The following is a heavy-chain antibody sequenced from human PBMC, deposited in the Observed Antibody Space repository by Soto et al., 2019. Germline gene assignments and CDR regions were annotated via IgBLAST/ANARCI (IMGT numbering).Heavy chain of an antibody. CDR1: GDSLTNNHW. CDR3: VRDSRTGCSSINGYMH. J-gene: IGHJ4*02. Sequence: QLQLRESGPGLVQPSGTLSLTCDVSGDSLTNNHWWSWVRPAPGKGLEWIGEIWHTGRPNYNPSLKSRVAISIDKSKNQFSLKLSSVTAADTAVYYCVRDSRTGCSSINGYMHWGQGTLVTVSS. V-gene: IGHV4-4*02. CDR2: IWHTGRP. D-gene: IGHD6-13*01.